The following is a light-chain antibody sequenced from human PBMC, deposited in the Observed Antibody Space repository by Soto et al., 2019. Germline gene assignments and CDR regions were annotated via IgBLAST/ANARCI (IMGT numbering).Light chain of an antibody. V-gene: IGLV2-8*01. J-gene: IGLJ2*01. Sequence: QSALTQPPSASGSPGQSVTISCTGTSSDAGGYDYVSWYQQHPGKAPKLMIYEVSKRPSGVPDRFSGSKSGNTASLAVPGLQAEDEADYYCSSYAGSNNLGVFGGGTKLTVL. CDR2: EVS. CDR3: SSYAGSNNLGV. CDR1: SSDAGGYDY.